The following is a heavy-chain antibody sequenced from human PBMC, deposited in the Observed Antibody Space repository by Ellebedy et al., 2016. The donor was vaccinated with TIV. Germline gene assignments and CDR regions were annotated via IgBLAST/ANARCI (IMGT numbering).Heavy chain of an antibody. V-gene: IGHV3-30-3*01. D-gene: IGHD6-19*01. CDR3: ARVRYSSGWQPLYYYYGMDV. Sequence: GESLKISCAASGFTFSSYAMHWVRQAQGKGLEWVAVISYDGSNKYYADSVKGRFTISRDNSKNTLYLQMNSLRAEDTAVYYCARVRYSSGWQPLYYYYGMDVWGQGTTVTVSS. CDR1: GFTFSSYA. CDR2: ISYDGSNK. J-gene: IGHJ6*02.